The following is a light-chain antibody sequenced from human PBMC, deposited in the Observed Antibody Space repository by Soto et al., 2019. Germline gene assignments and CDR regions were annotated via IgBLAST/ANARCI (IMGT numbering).Light chain of an antibody. Sequence: EIVLTHSPGTLSLSPCERATLSCSASQSVSNNYLAWYQQKPGQAPRLLIYGTSTGATGIPPRFSGSGSGTQFTLTISSLQSEDFAVYYCQQYDNWPGTFGQGTKVDI. CDR2: GTS. CDR1: QSVSNN. J-gene: IGKJ1*01. V-gene: IGKV3-15*01. CDR3: QQYDNWPGT.